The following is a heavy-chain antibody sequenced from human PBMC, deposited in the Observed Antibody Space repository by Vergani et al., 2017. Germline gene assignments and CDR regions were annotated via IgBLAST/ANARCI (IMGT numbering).Heavy chain of an antibody. V-gene: IGHV3-23*01. J-gene: IGHJ4*02. CDR1: GFTFSSYA. D-gene: IGHD3-9*01. CDR2: ISGSGGST. CDR3: ANGLGGYDILTGPKANAA. Sequence: EVQLLESGGGLVQPGGSLRLSCAASGFTFSSYAMSWVRQAPGKGLEWVSAISGSGGSTYYADSVKGRFTISRDNSKNTLYLQMNSLRAEDTAVYYCANGLGGYDILTGPKANAAWGQGTLVTVSS.